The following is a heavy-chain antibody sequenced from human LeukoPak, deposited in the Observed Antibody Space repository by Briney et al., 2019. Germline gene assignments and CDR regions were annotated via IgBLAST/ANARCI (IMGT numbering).Heavy chain of an antibody. CDR1: GFTFSTYW. J-gene: IGHJ4*02. D-gene: IGHD6-13*01. CDR2: IKQDGSEK. V-gene: IGHV3-7*05. Sequence: GGSLRLSCAASGFTFSTYWMSWVRQAPGKGLEWVANIKQDGSEKYYVGSVEGRSTISRDNAKNSLYLQMNSLRPDDTAVYYCARDGSGISWFGSGHWGQGTLVTVSS. CDR3: ARDGSGISWFGSGH.